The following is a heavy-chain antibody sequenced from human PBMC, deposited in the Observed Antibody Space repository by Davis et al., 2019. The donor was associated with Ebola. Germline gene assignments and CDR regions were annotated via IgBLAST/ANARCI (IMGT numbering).Heavy chain of an antibody. CDR2: ISAYNCNT. Sequence: ASVKVSCKASGYTFTSYYMHWVRQAPGQGLEWMGWISAYNCNTNYAQKLQGRVTMTTDTSTSTAYMELRSLRSDDTAVYYCARIVVIPNWFDPWGQGTLVTVSS. CDR3: ARIVVIPNWFDP. J-gene: IGHJ5*02. V-gene: IGHV1-18*04. D-gene: IGHD3-22*01. CDR1: GYTFTSYY.